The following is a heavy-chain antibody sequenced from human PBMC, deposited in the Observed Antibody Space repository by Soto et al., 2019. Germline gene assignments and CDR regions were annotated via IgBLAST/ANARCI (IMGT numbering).Heavy chain of an antibody. CDR1: GFTFSSFG. J-gene: IGHJ4*02. CDR2: ISSDGNTK. V-gene: IGHV3-30*19. CDR3: AREISSGF. Sequence: QVQLVESGGGVVQPGRSLRLSCAASGFTFSSFGMHWVRQAPGKGLEWVAVISSDGNTKYYADSVKGRLTISRDNSKNTLYLQMNSLRAEDTAGYYCAREISSGFWGQGTLVTVSS. D-gene: IGHD6-25*01.